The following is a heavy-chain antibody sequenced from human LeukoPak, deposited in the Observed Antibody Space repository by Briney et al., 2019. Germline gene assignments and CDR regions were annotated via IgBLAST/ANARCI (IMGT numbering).Heavy chain of an antibody. Sequence: GSPRLSCAASGFTFSTYSMNWASQAPGKGLEWIGSIYHSGSSYYNPSLKSRVTISVDTSKNQFSLRLTSVTAADTAMYYCARLRSPGDFDYWGQGTLVTVSS. CDR3: ARLRSPGDFDY. V-gene: IGHV4-38-2*01. CDR2: IYHSGSS. D-gene: IGHD1-26*01. J-gene: IGHJ4*02. CDR1: GFTFSTYS.